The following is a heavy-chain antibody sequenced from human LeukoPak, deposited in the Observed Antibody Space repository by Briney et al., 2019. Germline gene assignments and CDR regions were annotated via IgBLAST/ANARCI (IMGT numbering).Heavy chain of an antibody. CDR1: GFTFSSYG. V-gene: IGHV3-30*02. J-gene: IGHJ4*02. D-gene: IGHD2-2*01. Sequence: VGSLRLSCAASGFTFSSYGMHWVRQAPGKGLEWVAFIRYDGSNKYYADSVKGRFTISRDNSKNTLYLQMNSLRAEDTAVYYCAPTPSTSGGYWGQGTLVTVSS. CDR3: APTPSTSGGY. CDR2: IRYDGSNK.